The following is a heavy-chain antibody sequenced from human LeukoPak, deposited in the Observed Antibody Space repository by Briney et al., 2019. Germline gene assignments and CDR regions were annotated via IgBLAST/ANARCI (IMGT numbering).Heavy chain of an antibody. CDR3: ARDVGYCSSTSCSRGDY. CDR1: GYTFTNYG. Sequence: ASVKVSCKASGYTFTNYGISWVRQAPGQGLEWMGRISAYNGNTDYAQKLQGRVTMTTDTSTTTAYMELRCLRSDDTAVYYCARDVGYCSSTSCSRGDYWGQGTLVTVSS. J-gene: IGHJ4*02. D-gene: IGHD2-2*01. CDR2: ISAYNGNT. V-gene: IGHV1-18*01.